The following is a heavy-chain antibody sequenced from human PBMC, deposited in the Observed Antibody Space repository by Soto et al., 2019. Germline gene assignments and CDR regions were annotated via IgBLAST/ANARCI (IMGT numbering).Heavy chain of an antibody. J-gene: IGHJ4*02. D-gene: IGHD3-10*01. V-gene: IGHV4-30-4*01. CDR1: GGSISSGDYY. CDR3: ARVGYYGSGSLHFDY. CDR2: IYYSGST. Sequence: QVQLQESGPGLVKPSQTLSLTCTVSGGSISSGDYYWSWIRQPPGKGLEWIGYIYYSGSTYYNPSLKSRVTISVDTSKNQFALKLSSMTAADTAVYYCARVGYYGSGSLHFDYWGQGTLVTVSS.